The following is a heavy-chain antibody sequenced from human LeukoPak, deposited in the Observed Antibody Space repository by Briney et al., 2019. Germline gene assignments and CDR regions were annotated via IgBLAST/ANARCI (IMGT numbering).Heavy chain of an antibody. D-gene: IGHD6-19*01. V-gene: IGHV4-59*01. CDR3: AREYSSFEY. Sequence: PSETLSLTCTVPGGSISTYYWSWIRQPPGKGLEWVGYINWSGYTDYNPSLKSRVTISVDTSKNHFSLKLRSVTAADTAVYYSAREYSSFEYWGQGILVTVSS. CDR2: INWSGYT. CDR1: GGSISTYY. J-gene: IGHJ4*02.